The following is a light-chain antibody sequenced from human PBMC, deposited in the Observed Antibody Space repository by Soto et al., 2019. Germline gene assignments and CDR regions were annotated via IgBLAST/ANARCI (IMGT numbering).Light chain of an antibody. CDR1: TGAVTSGHY. J-gene: IGLJ3*02. CDR3: LLSDSGAGEV. Sequence: QAVVTQEPSLTVSPGGTVTLTCGSSTGAVTSGHYPYWFQQKPGQAPRTLVYDTTNKHSWTPARFSGSLLGGKAALTLSGAQREDEGEYYCLLSDSGAGEVFGGGTKLTVL. V-gene: IGLV7-46*01. CDR2: DTT.